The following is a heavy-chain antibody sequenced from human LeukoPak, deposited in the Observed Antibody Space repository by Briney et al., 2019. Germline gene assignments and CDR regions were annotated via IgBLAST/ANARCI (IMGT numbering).Heavy chain of an antibody. J-gene: IGHJ4*02. V-gene: IGHV3-7*01. CDR3: VREGTTVALFDY. CDR2: IKQDGSET. CDR1: GFIFSTYW. D-gene: IGHD6-19*01. Sequence: GGSLRLSCAASGFIFSTYWITWVRQAPGKGLEWVANIKQDGSETYYVDPVKGRFTISRDNAKNSLYLQMHSLRAEDTAVYYCVREGTTVALFDYWGQGSLVTVSS.